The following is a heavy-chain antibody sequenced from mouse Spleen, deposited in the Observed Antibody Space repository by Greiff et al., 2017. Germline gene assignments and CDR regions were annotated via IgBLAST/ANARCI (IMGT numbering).Heavy chain of an antibody. D-gene: IGHD2-3*01. Sequence: VQLQQSGPELVKPGASVKIPCKASGYTFTDYNMDWVKQSHGKSLEWIGDINPNNGGTIYNQKFKGKATLTVDKSSSTAYMELRSLTSEDTAVYYCARLRDGYYHYWYFDVWGTGTTVTVSS. V-gene: IGHV1-18*01. CDR1: GYTFTDYN. CDR2: INPNNGGT. CDR3: ARLRDGYYHYWYFDV. J-gene: IGHJ1*03.